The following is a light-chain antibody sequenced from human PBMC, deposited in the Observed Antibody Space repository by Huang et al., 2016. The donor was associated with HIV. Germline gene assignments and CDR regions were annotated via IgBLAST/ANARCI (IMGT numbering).Light chain of an antibody. V-gene: IGKV3-11*01. Sequence: EIVLTQSPATLSLSPGERATLSCRASQSVGTYLAWYHQKPGQAPRLLIYDAANRATGIPARFSGSGSGTDFTLTISSREPEDFAVYYCQQRTNWPPVLSFGGGTKVEMK. CDR2: DAA. J-gene: IGKJ4*01. CDR3: QQRTNWPPVLS. CDR1: QSVGTY.